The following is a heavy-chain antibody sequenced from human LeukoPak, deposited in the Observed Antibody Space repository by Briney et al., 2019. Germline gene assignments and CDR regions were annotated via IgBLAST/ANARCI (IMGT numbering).Heavy chain of an antibody. J-gene: IGHJ3*02. Sequence: SETLSLTCTVSGYSMSSGYYWGWIRQPPGKGLQWIGSIFHSGNSYYNPSLKSRVTISVDTSKNQFSLKLSSVTAADTAVYYCARARGELWPDAFDIWGQGTMVTVSS. CDR1: GYSMSSGYY. D-gene: IGHD1-7*01. V-gene: IGHV4-38-2*02. CDR2: IFHSGNS. CDR3: ARARGELWPDAFDI.